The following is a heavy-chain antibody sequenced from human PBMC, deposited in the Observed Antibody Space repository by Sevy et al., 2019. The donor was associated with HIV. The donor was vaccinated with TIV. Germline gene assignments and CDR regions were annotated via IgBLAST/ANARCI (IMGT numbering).Heavy chain of an antibody. J-gene: IGHJ6*03. CDR1: GFTFSSSA. CDR3: AREGAAAHSYCMVV. V-gene: IGHV3-21*01. CDR2: ISSSSSYI. D-gene: IGHD6-13*01. Sequence: GGSLRLSCAASGFTFSSSAMNWVRQAPGKGLEWVSSISSSSSYIYYADSLKGRFTISRDNAKNSLYLQMNCLRAEDTAVYYCAREGAAAHSYCMVVWGKGTPVTVSS.